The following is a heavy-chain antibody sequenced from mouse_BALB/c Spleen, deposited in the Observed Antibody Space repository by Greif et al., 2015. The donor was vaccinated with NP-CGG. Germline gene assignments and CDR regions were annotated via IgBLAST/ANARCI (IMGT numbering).Heavy chain of an antibody. CDR1: GYTFTSYW. CDR3: AKQYGNTAWFAY. D-gene: IGHD2-10*02. J-gene: IGHJ3*01. Sequence: QVQLQQSGAELAKPGASVKMSCKASGYTFTSYWMHWVKQRPGQGLEWIGYINPSTGYTEYNQKFKDKATLTADKSSSTAYMQLSSLTSEDSAVYYCAKQYGNTAWFAYWAKGLWSLSLQ. V-gene: IGHV1-7*01. CDR2: INPSTGYT.